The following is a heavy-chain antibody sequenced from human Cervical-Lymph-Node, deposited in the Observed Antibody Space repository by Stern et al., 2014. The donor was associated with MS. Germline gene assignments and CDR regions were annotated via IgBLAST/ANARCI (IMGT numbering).Heavy chain of an antibody. Sequence: QVQLVESGGEVKKPGSSVKVSCEASGGTISSNVIRWVRQAPGQGLEWMAGITPILSTVRNAQKFQGRVTITADASTSTAYMELTSLRSEDTAVYYCARAWGASDFYGMDVWGQGTTVTVSS. CDR3: ARAWGASDFYGMDV. V-gene: IGHV1-69*01. CDR1: GGTISSNV. CDR2: ITPILSTV. D-gene: IGHD1-26*01. J-gene: IGHJ6*02.